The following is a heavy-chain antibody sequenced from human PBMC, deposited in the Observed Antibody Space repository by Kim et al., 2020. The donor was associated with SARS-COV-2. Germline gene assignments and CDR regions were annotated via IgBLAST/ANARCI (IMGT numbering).Heavy chain of an antibody. J-gene: IGHJ6*02. V-gene: IGHV3-11*03. CDR3: ARYVGATPYYGMDV. D-gene: IGHD1-26*01. Sequence: GGSLRLSCAASGFIFSDYYMGWVRQAPGKGLQWLSYISGRNPYISYEESVKGRFTISRDNAKNSLYLHMNSLRAEDTALYYCARYVGATPYYGMDVWGQGTTVTVS. CDR2: ISGRNPYI. CDR1: GFIFSDYY.